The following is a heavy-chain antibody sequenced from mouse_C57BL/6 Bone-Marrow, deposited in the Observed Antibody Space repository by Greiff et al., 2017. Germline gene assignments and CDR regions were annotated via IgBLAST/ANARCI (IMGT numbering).Heavy chain of an antibody. CDR1: GYSITSGYY. Sequence: VQLQESGPGLVKPSQSLSLTCSVTGYSITSGYYWNWIRQFPGNKLEWMGYISYDGINNYNPSLKNRISITRDTSKNQFFLKLNSVTTEDTATYYCARLHPYYFDYWGQGTTLTVSS. CDR3: ARLHPYYFDY. J-gene: IGHJ2*01. CDR2: ISYDGIN. V-gene: IGHV3-6*01.